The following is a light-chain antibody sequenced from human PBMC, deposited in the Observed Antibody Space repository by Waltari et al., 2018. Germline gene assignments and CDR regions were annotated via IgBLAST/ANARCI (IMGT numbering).Light chain of an antibody. CDR3: QQYYSNALN. J-gene: IGKJ4*01. Sequence: DIQMTQSPSSLSASVGDRVTITCRASQGISKSLAWYEEKPGKAPKLLLYAGSRLENGVPFRFSGSGSGTDYTLTISSLQPEDFATYYCQQYYSNALNFGGGTKVEIK. CDR2: AGS. V-gene: IGKV1-NL1*01. CDR1: QGISKS.